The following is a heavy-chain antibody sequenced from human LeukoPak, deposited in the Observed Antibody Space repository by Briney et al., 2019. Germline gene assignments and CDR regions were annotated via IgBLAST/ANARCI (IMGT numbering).Heavy chain of an antibody. CDR3: ARGVFIAASQYGF. J-gene: IGHJ4*02. CDR1: GGSISSYY. V-gene: IGHV4-59*01. CDR2: IYYTGAT. D-gene: IGHD6-13*01. Sequence: SETLSLTCTVSGGSISSYYWSWIRQPPGKGLEWIGYIYYTGATNYNPSLKSRVTISVDTSKNQFSLKLSSVTAADTAVYYCARGVFIAASQYGFWGQGTLVTVSS.